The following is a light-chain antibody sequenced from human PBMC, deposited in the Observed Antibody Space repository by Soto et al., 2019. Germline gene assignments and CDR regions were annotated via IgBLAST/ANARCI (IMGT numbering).Light chain of an antibody. V-gene: IGLV2-18*02. Sequence: QSALTQPPSVSGSPGQSVAISCSGTSSDVGSYNRVSWYQQPPGTAPKLMIYDVSNRPSGVPDRFSGCKSGNTASLTISGLQAEDEADYYCSSFTSSSTYVFGTGTKVTVL. CDR2: DVS. J-gene: IGLJ1*01. CDR1: SSDVGSYNR. CDR3: SSFTSSSTYV.